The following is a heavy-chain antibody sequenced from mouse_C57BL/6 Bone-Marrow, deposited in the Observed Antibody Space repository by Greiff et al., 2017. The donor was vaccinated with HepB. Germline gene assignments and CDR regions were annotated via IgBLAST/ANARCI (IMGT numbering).Heavy chain of an antibody. J-gene: IGHJ3*01. CDR3: VDGYYGAY. D-gene: IGHD2-3*01. V-gene: IGHV10-1*01. CDR2: IRSKSNNYAT. Sequence: EVQRVESGGGLVQPKGSLKLSCAASGFSFNTYAMNWVRQAPGKGLEWVARIRSKSNNYATYYADSVKDRFTITRDDTESMLYLQMNDLKTEDTAMYYCVDGYYGAYWGQGTLVTVSA. CDR1: GFSFNTYA.